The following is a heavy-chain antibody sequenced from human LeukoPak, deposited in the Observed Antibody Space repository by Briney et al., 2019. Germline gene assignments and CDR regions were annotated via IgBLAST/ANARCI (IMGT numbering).Heavy chain of an antibody. CDR3: ARAHHYGGYGDTYYFDF. CDR2: IYYSGST. Sequence: PSETLSLTCTVSGGSISSYYWSWIRQPPGRGLEWIGYIYYSGSTNYNPSLKSRVTISVDTSKNQFSLKLSSVTAADTAVYYCARAHHYGGYGDTYYFDFWGQGTLVTVSS. V-gene: IGHV4-59*01. J-gene: IGHJ4*02. D-gene: IGHD4-17*01. CDR1: GGSISSYY.